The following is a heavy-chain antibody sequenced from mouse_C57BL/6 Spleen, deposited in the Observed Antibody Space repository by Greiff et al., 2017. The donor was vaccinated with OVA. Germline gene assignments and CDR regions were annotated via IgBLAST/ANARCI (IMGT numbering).Heavy chain of an antibody. V-gene: IGHV1-53*01. CDR3: ARYYYGSSYSAWFAY. CDR1: GYTFTSYW. J-gene: IGHJ3*01. Sequence: QVQLQQSGTELVKPGASVKLSCKASGYTFTSYWMHWVKQRPGQGLEWIGNINPSNGGTNYNEKFKSKATLTVDKSSSTAYMQLSSLTSEDSAVYYCARYYYGSSYSAWFAYWGQGTLVTVSA. CDR2: INPSNGGT. D-gene: IGHD1-1*01.